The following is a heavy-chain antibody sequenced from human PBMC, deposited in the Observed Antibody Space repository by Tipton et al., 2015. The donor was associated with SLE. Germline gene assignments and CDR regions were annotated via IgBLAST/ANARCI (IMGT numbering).Heavy chain of an antibody. D-gene: IGHD1-14*01. CDR3: VSGEGRTWDLDY. J-gene: IGHJ4*02. CDR1: GTSFTSFD. V-gene: IGHV1-8*01. CDR2: MNTDSGNT. Sequence: QLVQSGAEVKKPGASVKVSCKTSGTSFTSFDINWVRQATGQGPEWMGWMNTDSGNTGYAQKFQGRLTLTRNTSISTAYMELSSLRFDGTAVYYCVSGEGRTWDLDYWGQGTLVTVSS.